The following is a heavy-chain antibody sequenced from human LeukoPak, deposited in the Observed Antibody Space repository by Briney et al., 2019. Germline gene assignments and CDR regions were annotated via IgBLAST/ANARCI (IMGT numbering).Heavy chain of an antibody. Sequence: SETLSLTCTVSGGSISTYYWSWIRQPAGKGLEWIGRVYTSGSSNYNPSLKSRVTMSVDTSKKQFSLKLSSVTAADTAVYYCAGNYYGSGSYYSEDRYWGQGTLVTVSS. CDR1: GGSISTYY. J-gene: IGHJ4*02. V-gene: IGHV4-4*07. CDR2: VYTSGSS. CDR3: AGNYYGSGSYYSEDRY. D-gene: IGHD3-10*01.